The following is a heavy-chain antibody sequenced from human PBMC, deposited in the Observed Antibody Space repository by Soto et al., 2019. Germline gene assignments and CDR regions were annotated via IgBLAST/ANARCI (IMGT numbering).Heavy chain of an antibody. D-gene: IGHD1-1*01. V-gene: IGHV3-23*01. CDR2: ISATGIST. CDR3: ARDKDASSWTGFDF. Sequence: LRLSCAASGFTFATYAMSWVRQAPGKGLEWVSAISATGISTHYADSVKGRVTISRDNSANTLSLEMSSLTAEDTAAYYCARDKDASSWTGFDFWGHGTLVTVSS. J-gene: IGHJ4*01. CDR1: GFTFATYA.